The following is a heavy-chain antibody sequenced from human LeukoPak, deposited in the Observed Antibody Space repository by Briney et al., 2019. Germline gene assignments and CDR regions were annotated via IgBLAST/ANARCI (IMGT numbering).Heavy chain of an antibody. Sequence: PGGSLRLSCAASGFTFSSYSMNWVRQAPGKGLEWVSYISSSSTIYYADSVKGRFTISRDNAKNSLYLQMNSLRAEDTAVYYCARFKYDSSGYGFDYWGQGTLVTVSS. J-gene: IGHJ4*02. D-gene: IGHD3-22*01. CDR2: ISSSSTI. CDR3: ARFKYDSSGYGFDY. V-gene: IGHV3-48*01. CDR1: GFTFSSYS.